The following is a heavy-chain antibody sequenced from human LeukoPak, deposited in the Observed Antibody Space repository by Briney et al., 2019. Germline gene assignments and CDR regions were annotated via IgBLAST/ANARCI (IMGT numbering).Heavy chain of an antibody. J-gene: IGHJ4*02. V-gene: IGHV4-34*01. D-gene: IGHD3-16*01. CDR2: INHSGST. CDR1: GGSFSGYY. Sequence: PSETLSLTCAVYGGSFSGYYWSWIRLPPGKGLEWIGEINHSGSTNYNPSLKSRATISVDTSKNQFSLKLSSVTAADTAVYYCARGASFNTPVMYYWGQGTLVTVSS. CDR3: ARGASFNTPVMYY.